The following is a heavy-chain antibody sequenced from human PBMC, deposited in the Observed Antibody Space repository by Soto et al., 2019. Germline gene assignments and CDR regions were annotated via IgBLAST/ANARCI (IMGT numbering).Heavy chain of an antibody. CDR2: VFHSGST. Sequence: QVQLQESGPGLVKPSGTLSLTCAVSSGSISSSNWWCWVRQPPGKGLEWIGEVFHSGSTNYNPSLKSRVTISVDKSKNQFSLKLRSVTAADTAVYYCARVRYSSSYFDYWGQGTLVTVSS. CDR1: SGSISSSNW. J-gene: IGHJ4*02. V-gene: IGHV4-4*02. CDR3: ARVRYSSSYFDY. D-gene: IGHD6-13*01.